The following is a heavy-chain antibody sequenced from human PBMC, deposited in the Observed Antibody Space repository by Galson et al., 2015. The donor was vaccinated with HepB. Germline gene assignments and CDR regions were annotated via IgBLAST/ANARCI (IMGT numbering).Heavy chain of an antibody. CDR3: VKDRAIDY. CDR1: RFIFSNYA. CDR2: ISSNGGST. Sequence: SLRLSCAVSRFIFSNYAMHWVRQAPGKGLEYVSSISSNGGSTYYADSVKGRFTISRDNSKNTLYLQMSSLRAEDTAVYYCVKDRAIDYWGQGTLVTVSS. V-gene: IGHV3-64D*06. J-gene: IGHJ4*02.